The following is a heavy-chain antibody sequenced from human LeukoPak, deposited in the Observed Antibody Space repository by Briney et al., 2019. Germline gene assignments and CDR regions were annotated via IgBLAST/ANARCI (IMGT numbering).Heavy chain of an antibody. D-gene: IGHD6-6*01. J-gene: IGHJ4*02. V-gene: IGHV3-7*01. Sequence: GGSLRLSCAASGFTLSTYWMSWVRQAPGKGLEWVANINEDGSEKHYVDSVKGRFTISRDNAKNSLDLQMNSLRTEDTAVYYCASVSSSSPYYFDYWGQGTLVTVSS. CDR3: ASVSSSSPYYFDY. CDR2: INEDGSEK. CDR1: GFTLSTYW.